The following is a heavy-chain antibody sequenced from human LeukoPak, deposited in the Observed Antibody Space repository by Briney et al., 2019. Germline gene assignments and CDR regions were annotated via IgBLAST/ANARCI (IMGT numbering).Heavy chain of an antibody. CDR2: INHSGST. D-gene: IGHD6-13*01. J-gene: IGHJ4*02. V-gene: IGHV4-34*01. CDR3: ARGVGIAAAGNDY. CDR1: GGSFSGYY. Sequence: SETLSLTCAVYGGSFSGYYWSWIRQPPGKGLEWIGEINHSGSTNYNPSLKSRVTISVDTSKNRFSLKLSSVTAADTAVYYCARGVGIAAAGNDYWGQGTLVTVSS.